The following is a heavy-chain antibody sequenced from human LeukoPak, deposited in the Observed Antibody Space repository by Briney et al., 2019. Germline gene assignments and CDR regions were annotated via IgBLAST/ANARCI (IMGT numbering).Heavy chain of an antibody. CDR2: IYYSGST. D-gene: IGHD3-9*01. CDR1: GGFISSYY. CDR3: ARQSSLRYFDWLPGNYYYYGMDV. Sequence: PSETLSLTCTVSGGFISSYYWSWIRQPPGKGLEWLGNIYYSGSTNYNPSLKSRVTISVDTSKRQLSLKLSSVTAADTAVYYCARQSSLRYFDWLPGNYYYYGMDVWGQGTTVTVSS. J-gene: IGHJ6*02. V-gene: IGHV4-59*08.